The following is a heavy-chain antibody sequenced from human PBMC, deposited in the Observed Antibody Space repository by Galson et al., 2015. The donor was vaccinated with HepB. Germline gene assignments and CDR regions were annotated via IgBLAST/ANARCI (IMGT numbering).Heavy chain of an antibody. CDR1: GDSVSSTSST. V-gene: IGHV6-1*01. Sequence: CAISGDSVSSTSSTWVWVRQSPSRGLEWLGRTYYRSKWYNDYAVSVKGRITINPDTSKNQFSLELNSVTPEDTAVYYCSRGNYGSDGVPYWGQGALVTVSS. D-gene: IGHD6-25*01. J-gene: IGHJ4*02. CDR3: SRGNYGSDGVPY. CDR2: TYYRSKWYN.